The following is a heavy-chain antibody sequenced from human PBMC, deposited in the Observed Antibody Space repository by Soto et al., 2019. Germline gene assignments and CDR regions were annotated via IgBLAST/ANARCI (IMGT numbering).Heavy chain of an antibody. Sequence: ASVKVSCKASGYTFTSYGIHWLLQAPGQRLEWMGWINAANGDTKYSPKFQGRVTITRDTSASTAYMELSSLRSEDTAVYYCVRRHVSATGIDWFDPWGQGTLVTVSS. CDR2: INAANGDT. CDR3: VRRHVSATGIDWFDP. D-gene: IGHD6-13*01. V-gene: IGHV1-3*01. CDR1: GYTFTSYG. J-gene: IGHJ5*02.